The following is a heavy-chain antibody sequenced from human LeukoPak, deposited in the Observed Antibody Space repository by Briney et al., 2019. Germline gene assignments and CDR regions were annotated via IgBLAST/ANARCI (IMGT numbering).Heavy chain of an antibody. CDR1: GFTFGDYA. CDR3: ARSSRYFDY. CDR2: ISSSGSTI. V-gene: IGHV3-11*01. J-gene: IGHJ4*02. Sequence: GGSLRLSCTASGFTFGDYAMSWFRQAPGKGLEWVSYISSSGSTIYYADSVKGRFTISRDNAKNSLYLQMNSLRAEDTAVYYCARSSRYFDYWGQGTLVTVSS.